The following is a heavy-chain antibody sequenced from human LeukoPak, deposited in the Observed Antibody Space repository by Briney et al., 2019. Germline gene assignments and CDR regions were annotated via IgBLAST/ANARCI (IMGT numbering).Heavy chain of an antibody. V-gene: IGHV3-23*01. CDR3: ARGERGLYCSSTSCYPVL. CDR2: ISGSGGST. J-gene: IGHJ4*02. D-gene: IGHD2-2*01. Sequence: GGSLRLSCAASGFTFSSYAMSWVRQAPGKGLEWVSAISGSGGSTYYADSVKGRFTISRDNAKNSLYLQMNSLRAEDTAVYYCARGERGLYCSSTSCYPVLGGQGTLVTVSS. CDR1: GFTFSSYA.